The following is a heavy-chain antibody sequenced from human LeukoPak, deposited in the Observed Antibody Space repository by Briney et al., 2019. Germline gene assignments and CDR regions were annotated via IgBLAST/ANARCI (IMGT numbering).Heavy chain of an antibody. V-gene: IGHV3-23*01. CDR2: ISGSGGST. J-gene: IGHJ6*03. CDR3: ARDEMDYSSLGYYYYMDV. CDR1: GFTFNNYA. D-gene: IGHD6-13*01. Sequence: GGSLRLSCAASGFTFNNYAMSWVRQAPGKGLEWVSAISGSGGSTYYADSVKGRFTISRDNSKNTLYLQMNSLRAEDTAVYYCARDEMDYSSLGYYYYMDVWGKGTTVTVSS.